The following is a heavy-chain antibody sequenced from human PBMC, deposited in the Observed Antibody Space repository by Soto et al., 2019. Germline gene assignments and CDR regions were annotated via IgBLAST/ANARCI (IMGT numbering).Heavy chain of an antibody. D-gene: IGHD1-26*01. CDR1: GFIFENFG. V-gene: IGHV3-23*01. CDR3: AKNQGVELVPLATVDWFDP. J-gene: IGHJ5*02. CDR2: ISGSGFKK. Sequence: GSLRLSCAASGFIFENFGMSWVRQAPGKGLEWISSISGSGFKKYYADSVKGRFTISRDNSKSTVYLELNNLSAEDTSVYHCAKNQGVELVPLATVDWFDPWGQGSVVTVSS.